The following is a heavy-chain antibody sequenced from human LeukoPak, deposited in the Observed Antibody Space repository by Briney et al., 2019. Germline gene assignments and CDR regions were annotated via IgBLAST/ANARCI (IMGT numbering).Heavy chain of an antibody. CDR3: ARAGLGYCSSTSCYRVPGYYYGMDV. V-gene: IGHV1-18*01. CDR2: ISAYNGNT. CDR1: GYTFTSYG. Sequence: ASVKVSCKASGYTFTSYGISWVRQAPGQGLEWMGWISAYNGNTNYAQKLQGRVTMTTDTSTSTAYMELRSLRPDDTAVYYCARAGLGYCSSTSCYRVPGYYYGMDVWGQGTTVTVSS. D-gene: IGHD2-2*02. J-gene: IGHJ6*02.